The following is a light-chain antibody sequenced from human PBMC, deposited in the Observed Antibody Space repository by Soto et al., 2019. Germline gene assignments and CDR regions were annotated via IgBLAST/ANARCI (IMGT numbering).Light chain of an antibody. J-gene: IGKJ4*01. Sequence: DIQMTQSPSSLSASVGDRVTITCQASQDISNYLNWYQQKPGKAPKLLIYDASNLETGVPSRFSGSGSGTDLTFTISSLQPEDIATYYCQQYDNPLLTFGGGTKVEIK. CDR1: QDISNY. V-gene: IGKV1-33*01. CDR3: QQYDNPLLT. CDR2: DAS.